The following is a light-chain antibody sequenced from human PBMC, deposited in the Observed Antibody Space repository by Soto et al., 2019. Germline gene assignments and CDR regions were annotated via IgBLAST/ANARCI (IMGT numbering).Light chain of an antibody. Sequence: EIVLTQSPGTLSLSPGERVTLSCRASQSVSSNYLAWYQQKPGQAPRHLIYGASSRATGIPDRFSGSGSGTVFTLTISRLEPEDFAVYYCHHYGSSPPLTFGGGTKVGIK. CDR2: GAS. V-gene: IGKV3-20*01. CDR3: HHYGSSPPLT. CDR1: QSVSSNY. J-gene: IGKJ4*01.